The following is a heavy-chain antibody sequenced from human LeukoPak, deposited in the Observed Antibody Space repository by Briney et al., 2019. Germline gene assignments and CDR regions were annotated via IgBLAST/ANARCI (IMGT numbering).Heavy chain of an antibody. Sequence: ASVKVSCKVSGYTLTELSMHWVRQAPGKGLEWVGGFDPEDGETIYAQKFQGRVTMTEDTSTDTAYMELSSLRSEDTAVYYCATEQTSGYSGYDRLFDYWGQGTLVTVSS. J-gene: IGHJ4*02. D-gene: IGHD5-12*01. CDR3: ATEQTSGYSGYDRLFDY. CDR1: GYTLTELS. V-gene: IGHV1-24*01. CDR2: FDPEDGET.